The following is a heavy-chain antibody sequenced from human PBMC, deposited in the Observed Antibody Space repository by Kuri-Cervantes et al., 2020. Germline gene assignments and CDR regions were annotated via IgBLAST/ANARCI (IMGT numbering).Heavy chain of an antibody. CDR2: ISAYNGNT. CDR1: GYTFTGYY. J-gene: IGHJ5*02. D-gene: IGHD1-20*01. Sequence: ASVKVSCKASGYTFTGYYMHWVRQAPGQGLEWMGWISAYNGNTNYAQKLQGRVTMTTDTSTSTVYMELSSLRSEDTAVYYCARGVTGTTGNWFDPWGQGTLVTVSS. CDR3: ARGVTGTTGNWFDP. V-gene: IGHV1-18*04.